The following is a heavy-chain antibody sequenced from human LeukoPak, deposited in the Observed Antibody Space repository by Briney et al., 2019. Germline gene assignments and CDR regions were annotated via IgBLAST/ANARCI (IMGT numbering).Heavy chain of an antibody. J-gene: IGHJ3*02. V-gene: IGHV1-18*01. CDR3: ARGRGASVDAFDI. CDR1: GYTFTSYG. CDR2: ISAYNGNT. Sequence: ASVKVSCKASGYTFTSYGISWVRQAPGQGLEWMGWISAYNGNTNYAQKFQGRVTITADESTSTAYMELSSLRSEDTAVYYCARGRGASVDAFDIWGQGTMVTVSS. D-gene: IGHD1-26*01.